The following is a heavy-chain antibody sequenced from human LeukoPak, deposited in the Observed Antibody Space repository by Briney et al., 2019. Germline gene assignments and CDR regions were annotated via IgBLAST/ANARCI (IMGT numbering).Heavy chain of an antibody. Sequence: SETLSLACLVSGGSISGSSHYWGWVRQPPGKGPEWIGSIHYSGITYYSPSLKSPVTISVDTSKNQFSLKLSSVTAADSAVYYCARAQLNLVVGFGMDVWGQGTLVTVSS. CDR1: GGSISGSSHY. CDR3: ARAQLNLVVGFGMDV. V-gene: IGHV4-39*07. J-gene: IGHJ6*02. CDR2: IHYSGIT. D-gene: IGHD2-2*01.